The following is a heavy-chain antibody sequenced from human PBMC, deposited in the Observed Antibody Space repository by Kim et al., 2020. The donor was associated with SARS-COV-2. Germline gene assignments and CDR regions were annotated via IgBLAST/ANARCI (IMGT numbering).Heavy chain of an antibody. D-gene: IGHD2-2*01. V-gene: IGHV3-30*18. J-gene: IGHJ4*02. CDR1: GFTFSSYG. CDR2: ISYDGSNK. CDR3: AKELYQLLPIGDY. Sequence: GGSLRLSCAASGFTFSSYGMHWVRQAPGKGLEWVAVISYDGSNKYYADSVKGRFTISRDNSKNTLYLQMNSLRAEDTAVYYCAKELYQLLPIGDYWGQGTLVTVSS.